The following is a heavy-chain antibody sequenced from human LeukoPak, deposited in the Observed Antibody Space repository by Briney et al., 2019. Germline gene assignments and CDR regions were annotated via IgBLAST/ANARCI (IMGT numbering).Heavy chain of an antibody. CDR2: IYYSGST. D-gene: IGHD3-3*01. V-gene: IGHV4-59*01. J-gene: IGHJ3*02. Sequence: PSETLSLTCTVSGGSISSYYWSWIRQPPGKGLEWIGYIYYSGSTNYNPSLKSRVTISVDTSKNQFSLKLSSVTAADTAVYYCARHTMPFGVHDIWGQGTMVTVSS. CDR1: GGSISSYY. CDR3: ARHTMPFGVHDI.